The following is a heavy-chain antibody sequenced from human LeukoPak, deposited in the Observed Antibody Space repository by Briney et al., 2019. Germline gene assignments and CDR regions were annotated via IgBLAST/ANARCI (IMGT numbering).Heavy chain of an antibody. CDR3: ARGRYCSADICSGGDAFDI. CDR2: IYTRGST. D-gene: IGHD2-15*01. Sequence: SETLSLTCTVSGGSINNYCWSWIRQPAGKGLEWIGRIYTRGSTNYNPSLKSRVTISVDTSKNQFSLKLSSVTAADTAVYYCARGRYCSADICSGGDAFDIWGQGTMVSVSS. CDR1: GGSINNYC. V-gene: IGHV4-4*07. J-gene: IGHJ3*02.